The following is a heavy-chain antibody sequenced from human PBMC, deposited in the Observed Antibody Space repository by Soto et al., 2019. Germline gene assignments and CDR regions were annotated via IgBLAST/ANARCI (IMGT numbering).Heavy chain of an antibody. CDR3: GRARIVVSGSGRYPEH. CDR2: VSSRSSTI. Sequence: VQLVESGGGLVQPGGSLRLSCAASGFNFSGYSMHWVRQAPGTGLEWISYVSSRSSTIYYADSVKGRVTISGDNAKNALHRQMDSRRGEDTAVYDCGRARIVVSGSGRYPEHWGPGTVGTVSS. CDR1: GFNFSGYS. V-gene: IGHV3-48*01. D-gene: IGHD3-10*01. J-gene: IGHJ4*02.